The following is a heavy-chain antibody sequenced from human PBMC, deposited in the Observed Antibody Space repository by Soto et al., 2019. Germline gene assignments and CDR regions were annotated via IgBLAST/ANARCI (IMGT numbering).Heavy chain of an antibody. V-gene: IGHV3-7*01. CDR2: IKQDGSEK. Sequence: EVQLVESGGGLVQPGGSLRLSCAASGFTFSSYWMSWVRQAPGKGLEWVANIKQDGSEKYYVDSVKGRFTISRDNAKNSLYLQMNSLRDEDTAVYYCARVWSSGWYPQDYFDYWGQGTLVTVSS. CDR1: GFTFSSYW. D-gene: IGHD6-19*01. J-gene: IGHJ4*02. CDR3: ARVWSSGWYPQDYFDY.